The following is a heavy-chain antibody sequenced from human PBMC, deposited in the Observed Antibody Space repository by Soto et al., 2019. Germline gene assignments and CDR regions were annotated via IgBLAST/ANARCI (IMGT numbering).Heavy chain of an antibody. CDR3: AAEVEISYGPPDSSGYTIPPSKSYYYYGMDV. CDR2: IVVGSGNT. J-gene: IGHJ6*02. CDR1: GFTFTSSA. V-gene: IGHV1-58*02. D-gene: IGHD3-22*01. Sequence: EASVKVSCKASGFTFTSSAMQWVRQARGQRLEWIGWIVVGSGNTNYAQKFQERVTITRDMSTSTAYMELSSLRSEDTAVYYCAAEVEISYGPPDSSGYTIPPSKSYYYYGMDVWG.